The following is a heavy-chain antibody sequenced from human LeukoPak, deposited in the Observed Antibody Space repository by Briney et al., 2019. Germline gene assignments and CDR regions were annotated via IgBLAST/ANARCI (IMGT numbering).Heavy chain of an antibody. J-gene: IGHJ5*02. CDR3: ARVMRKWFDP. CDR2: IYTSGSS. CDR1: GGSISSYP. Sequence: SETLSLTCTVSGGSISSYPWSWIRQPAGSGLEWIGRIYTSGSSNYIPSLKSRVTISVDRSKNQFSLKLSSVTAADTAVYYCARVMRKWFDPWGQGTLVTVSS. V-gene: IGHV4-4*07.